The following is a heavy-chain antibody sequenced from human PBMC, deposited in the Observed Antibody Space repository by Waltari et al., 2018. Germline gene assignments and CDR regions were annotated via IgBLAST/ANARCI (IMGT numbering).Heavy chain of an antibody. Sequence: QVQLQQWGAGLLKPSESLSLTCAVYGGSFSGYYWSWIRQPQGKGLEWIGEINHSGSTNANPSLKSRVTISVDTSKNQFSLKLSSVTAADTAVYYCARGRQWLVLWGQGTLVTVSS. CDR3: ARGRQWLVL. CDR2: INHSGST. D-gene: IGHD6-19*01. CDR1: GGSFSGYY. V-gene: IGHV4-34*01. J-gene: IGHJ4*02.